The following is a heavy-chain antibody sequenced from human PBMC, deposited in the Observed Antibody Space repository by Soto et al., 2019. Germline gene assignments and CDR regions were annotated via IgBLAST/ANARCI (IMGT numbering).Heavy chain of an antibody. D-gene: IGHD5-18*01. CDR1: GASISSTSYY. CDR3: ARRLPLGYSYGKNWFDP. V-gene: IGHV4-39*01. Sequence: SETLSLTCTVSGASISSTSYYWGWIRQPPGKGLEWIATIHRSGNTYYNSTLQSRVTTSVTPSKNQFSLKLSSVTAADTAVYYCARRLPLGYSYGKNWFDPWGQGTLVTVSS. J-gene: IGHJ5*02. CDR2: IHRSGNT.